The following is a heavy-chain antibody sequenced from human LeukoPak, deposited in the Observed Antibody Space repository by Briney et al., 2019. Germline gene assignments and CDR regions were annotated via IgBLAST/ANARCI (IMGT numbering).Heavy chain of an antibody. D-gene: IGHD3-10*01. CDR2: INPNSGGT. CDR1: GYTFTGYY. J-gene: IGHJ4*02. Sequence: GASVKVSYKASGYTFTGYYMHWVRQAPGQGLEWMGWINPNSGGTNYAQKFQGRVTMTRDTSISTAYMELSRLRSDDTAVYYCARDFGATGMVRERSPLDSWGQGTLVTVSS. CDR3: ARDFGATGMVRERSPLDS. V-gene: IGHV1-2*02.